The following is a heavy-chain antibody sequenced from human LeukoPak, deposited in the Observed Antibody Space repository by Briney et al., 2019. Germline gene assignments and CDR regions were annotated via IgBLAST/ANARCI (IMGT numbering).Heavy chain of an antibody. CDR3: ARDQFLMDV. CDR1: CYFISSGYY. D-gene: IGHD2-21*01. V-gene: IGHV4-38-2*02. Sequence: PSETLSLACVLSCYFISSGYYWVWIRQSPGKGLEWIGSIYHTRYTYYNPSLKSRVTISVDTSKNPFSLQLSSVTAADTAVYYCARDQFLMDVWGKGTTVTVSS. J-gene: IGHJ6*01. CDR2: IYHTRYT.